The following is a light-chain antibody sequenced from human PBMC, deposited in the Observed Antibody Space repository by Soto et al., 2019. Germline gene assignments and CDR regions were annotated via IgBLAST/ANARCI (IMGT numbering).Light chain of an antibody. CDR3: KQYGSSTGT. Sequence: EILMTQSPATLSVSPGDRATLSCRASQSFASSFLAWYQQKPGQAPRLLIYGAYTRATGIQDRFSGSGSGTDFTLTISRLEPEDFAVYYCKQYGSSTGTFGQGTKVDI. V-gene: IGKV3-20*01. J-gene: IGKJ1*01. CDR1: QSFASSF. CDR2: GAY.